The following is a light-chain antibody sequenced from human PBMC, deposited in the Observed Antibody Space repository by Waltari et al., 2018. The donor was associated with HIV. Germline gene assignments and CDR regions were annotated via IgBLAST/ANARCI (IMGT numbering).Light chain of an antibody. V-gene: IGLV2-23*02. CDR1: SSDVGIYNL. J-gene: IGLJ2*01. CDR2: EVS. Sequence: QSALTPPASVSGSFGQSITISCTGTSSDVGIYNLVSWYQYHPGKAPKLIIYEVSQPPSRVCFSCSGSKSRNTSTMTVAGLQAEDDAHYYSCSYARSGIPFGGGTKLTVL. CDR3: CSYARSGIP.